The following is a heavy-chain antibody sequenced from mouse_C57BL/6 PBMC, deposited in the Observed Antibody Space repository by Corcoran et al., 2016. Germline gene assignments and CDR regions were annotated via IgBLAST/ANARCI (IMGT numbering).Heavy chain of an antibody. D-gene: IGHD1-1*02. V-gene: IGHV1-80*01. CDR1: CYAFSSYW. J-gene: IGHJ3*01. CDR3: ASKGGGGSLPFIAY. CDR2: IYPGDGDT. Sequence: QAQLQQSGSELVKLGASVKISCNASCYAFSSYWMNWVKQRPGKGLEWIGQIYPGDGDTNYNGKFKGKATLTADKSSSTAYMQLSSLTSEDSAVYFCASKGGGGSLPFIAYWGQGTLVTVSA.